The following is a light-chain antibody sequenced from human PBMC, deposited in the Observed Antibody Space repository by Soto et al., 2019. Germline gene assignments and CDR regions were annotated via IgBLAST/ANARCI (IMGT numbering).Light chain of an antibody. Sequence: DIQMTQSPSSVSSSVGDRITITCRASRDISNSLAWYQQTPGKAPKLLLRGASSLHRGVPSRVSGGGAGTEFTLTISSLQPEDFATYYCQQTSAFPRTFGQGTKVDIK. CDR3: QQTSAFPRT. CDR2: GAS. J-gene: IGKJ1*01. CDR1: RDISNS. V-gene: IGKV1-12*01.